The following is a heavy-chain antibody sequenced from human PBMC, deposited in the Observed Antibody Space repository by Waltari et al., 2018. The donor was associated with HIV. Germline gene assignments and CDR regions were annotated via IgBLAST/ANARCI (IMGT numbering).Heavy chain of an antibody. J-gene: IGHJ3*02. Sequence: QVQLVESGGGVVQPGRSLRLSCAASGFTFSSYAMHWVRQAPGKGLEWVAVISYDGSNKYYADSVKGRFTISRDNSKNTLYLQMNSLRAEDTAVYYCAREPCSITIFGVPTGAFDIWGQGTMVTVSS. D-gene: IGHD3-3*01. V-gene: IGHV3-30*04. CDR3: AREPCSITIFGVPTGAFDI. CDR1: GFTFSSYA. CDR2: ISYDGSNK.